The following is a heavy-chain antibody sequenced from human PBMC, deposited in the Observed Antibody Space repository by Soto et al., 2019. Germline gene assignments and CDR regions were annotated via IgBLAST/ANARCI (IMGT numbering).Heavy chain of an antibody. CDR3: ALLGVVVAATQGWFDP. V-gene: IGHV1-46*01. CDR1: GYTFTSYY. Sequence: ASVKVSCKASGYTFTSYYMHWVRQAPGQGLEWMGIINPSGGSTSYAQKFQGRVTMTRDTSTSTVYMELSSLRSEDTAVYYCALLGVVVAATQGWFDPWGQGTLVTVS. CDR2: INPSGGST. J-gene: IGHJ5*02. D-gene: IGHD2-15*01.